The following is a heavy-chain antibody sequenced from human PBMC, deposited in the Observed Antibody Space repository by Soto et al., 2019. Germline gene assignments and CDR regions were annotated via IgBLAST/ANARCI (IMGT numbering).Heavy chain of an antibody. Sequence: GESLKISCKGSGYSFTSYWISWVRQMPGKGLEWMGRIDPSDSYTNYSPSFQGHVTISADKSIRTAYLQWSSLKASDTAMYYCARHAPSYYGSGNYGDAFDIWRQGTMVTVPS. CDR2: IDPSDSYT. V-gene: IGHV5-10-1*01. J-gene: IGHJ3*02. D-gene: IGHD3-10*01. CDR1: GYSFTSYW. CDR3: ARHAPSYYGSGNYGDAFDI.